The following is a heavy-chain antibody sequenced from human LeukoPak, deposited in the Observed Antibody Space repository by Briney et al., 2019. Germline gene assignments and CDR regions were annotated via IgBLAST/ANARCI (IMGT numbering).Heavy chain of an antibody. V-gene: IGHV3-74*01. CDR2: INSDGRST. Sequence: PGGSLRLSCAASGFTFSKYWMHWARQAPGKGLVWVSRINSDGRSTSYADSVKGRFTISRDNAKNTLYLQMNSLRAEDTAVYYCARDYDILTGYYLFGYWGQGTLVTVSS. J-gene: IGHJ4*02. CDR3: ARDYDILTGYYLFGY. CDR1: GFTFSKYW. D-gene: IGHD3-9*01.